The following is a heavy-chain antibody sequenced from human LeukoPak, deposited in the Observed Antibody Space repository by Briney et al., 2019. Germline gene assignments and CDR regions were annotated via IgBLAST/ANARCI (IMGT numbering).Heavy chain of an antibody. J-gene: IGHJ4*02. CDR2: IYSGGST. Sequence: GGSLRLSCAASRDTVSSNYMSWVRQAPGKGLEWVSVIYSGGSTYYADSVKGRFTISRDNSKNTLSLQMNSPAAEDTAVYYCAKADEYDSSGYPICYWGQGTLVTVSS. CDR1: RDTVSSNY. D-gene: IGHD3-22*01. CDR3: AKADEYDSSGYPICY. V-gene: IGHV3-53*05.